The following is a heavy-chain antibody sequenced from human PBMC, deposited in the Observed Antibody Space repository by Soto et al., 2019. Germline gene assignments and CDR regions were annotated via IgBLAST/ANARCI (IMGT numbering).Heavy chain of an antibody. Sequence: QVQLVQSGAEVKKPGASVKVSCTFTTYDINWVRQAAGQGLEWMAWMNPNSGDTRYTQKLQGRVTMNRDTSKFTAYMELTNLRSDDTAVYYCARGPGSSDWRFSYYYMDVWDQGTTVTVSS. V-gene: IGHV1-8*01. CDR2: MNPNSGDT. D-gene: IGHD6-19*01. CDR3: ARGPGSSDWRFSYYYMDV. J-gene: IGHJ6*02. CDR1: FTTYD.